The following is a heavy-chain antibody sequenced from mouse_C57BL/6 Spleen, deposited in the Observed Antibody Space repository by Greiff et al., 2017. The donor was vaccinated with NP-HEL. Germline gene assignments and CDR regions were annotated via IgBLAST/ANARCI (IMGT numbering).Heavy chain of an antibody. V-gene: IGHV1-82*01. Sequence: ESGPELVKPGASVKISCKASGYAFSSSWMNWVKQRPGKGLEWIGRIYPGDGDTNYNGKFKGKATLTADKSSSTAYMQLSSLTSEDSAVYFCARSELWSFFDYWGQGTTLTVSS. CDR2: IYPGDGDT. J-gene: IGHJ2*01. CDR3: ARSELWSFFDY. D-gene: IGHD1-1*02. CDR1: GYAFSSSW.